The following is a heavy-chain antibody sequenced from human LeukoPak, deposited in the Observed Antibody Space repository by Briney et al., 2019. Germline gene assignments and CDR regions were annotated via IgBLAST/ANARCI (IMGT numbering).Heavy chain of an antibody. CDR1: GFTFSTHN. J-gene: IGHJ2*01. CDR2: ISSTTRTI. Sequence: GGSLRLSCAASGFTFSTHNMNWVRQAPGKGLEWVSYISSTTRTIYYADSVKGRFTISRDNDKNSLYLQMNSLRDEDTAVYYCARDRQQMDREGYFDLWGRGTLVTVSS. V-gene: IGHV3-48*02. CDR3: ARDRQQMDREGYFDL. D-gene: IGHD6-13*01.